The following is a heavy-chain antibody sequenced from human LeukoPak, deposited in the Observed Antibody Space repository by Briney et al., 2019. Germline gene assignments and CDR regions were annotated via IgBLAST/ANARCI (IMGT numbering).Heavy chain of an antibody. D-gene: IGHD3-10*01. CDR2: ISYDGSNK. CDR1: GFTFTNYP. J-gene: IGHJ3*02. Sequence: PGGSLRLSCAASGFTFTNYPMSWVRQAPGKGLEWVAVISYDGSNKYYADSVKGRFTISRDNSKNTLYLQMNSLRAEDTAVYYCAKDRLWFGEVYDASDIWGQGTMVTVSS. V-gene: IGHV3-30*18. CDR3: AKDRLWFGEVYDASDI.